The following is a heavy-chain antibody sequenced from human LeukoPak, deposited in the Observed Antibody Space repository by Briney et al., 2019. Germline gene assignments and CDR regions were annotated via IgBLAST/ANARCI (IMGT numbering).Heavy chain of an antibody. D-gene: IGHD5-24*01. J-gene: IGHJ3*02. CDR2: IWYDGSNK. Sequence: GGSLRLSCAASGFTFSSYAMSWVRQAPGKGLEWVAVIWYDGSNKYYADSVKGRFTISRDNSKNTLYLQMNSLRAEDTAVYYCAREDENYDAFDIWGQGTMVTVSS. V-gene: IGHV3-33*08. CDR1: GFTFSSYA. CDR3: AREDENYDAFDI.